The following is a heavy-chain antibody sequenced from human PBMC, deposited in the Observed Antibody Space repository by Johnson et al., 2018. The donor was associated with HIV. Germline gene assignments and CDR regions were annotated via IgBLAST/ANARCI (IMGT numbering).Heavy chain of an antibody. V-gene: IGHV3-30*04. CDR3: ARGLKGAVDI. J-gene: IGHJ3*02. CDR2: ISSHGSAT. Sequence: QMQLVESGGDVVQPGRSLRLSCAAFGFDFNTHNIHWVRQAPGKGLEWVTLISSHGSATYYADSVQGRFTISRDNSRNMVYLEMNSLRTEDTAVYYCARGLKGAVDIWGQGTMVTVSS. CDR1: GFDFNTHN.